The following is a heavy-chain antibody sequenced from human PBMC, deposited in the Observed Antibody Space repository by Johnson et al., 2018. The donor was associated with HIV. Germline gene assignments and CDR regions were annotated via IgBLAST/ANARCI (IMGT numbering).Heavy chain of an antibody. CDR3: AKARSSGQGAFDI. V-gene: IGHV3-7*01. Sequence: VQLVESGGGVVQPGRSLRLSCAASGITFSDYYMSWIRQAPGKGLEWVANIKQDGSEKYDVDSVKGRFTISRDNSENTLYLQMNSLRAEDTAVYYCAKARSSGQGAFDIWGQGTLVTVSS. CDR1: GITFSDYY. J-gene: IGHJ3*02. D-gene: IGHD6-19*01. CDR2: IKQDGSEK.